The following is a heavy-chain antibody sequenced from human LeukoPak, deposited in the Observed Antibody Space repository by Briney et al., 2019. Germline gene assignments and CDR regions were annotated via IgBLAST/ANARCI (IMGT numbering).Heavy chain of an antibody. J-gene: IGHJ4*02. CDR2: IYYNGST. V-gene: IGHV4-59*01. Sequence: SETLSLTCTVSGGSISYYYWSWIRQSPGKGLEWIGYIYYNGSTNYNPSLKSRVTMSADMSKNQFSLKLSSVTAADTAIYYYARKGGHFDYWGQGTLVTVSS. CDR1: GGSISYYY. CDR3: ARKGGHFDY. D-gene: IGHD2-15*01.